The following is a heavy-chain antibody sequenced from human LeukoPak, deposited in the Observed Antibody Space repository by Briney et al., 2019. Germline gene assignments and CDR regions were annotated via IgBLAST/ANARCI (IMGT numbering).Heavy chain of an antibody. J-gene: IGHJ4*02. Sequence: ASVRVSCKASGYTFTSYAMNWVRQAPGQGLEWMGWINTNTGNPTYAQGFTGRFVFSLDTSVSTAYLQISSLKAEDTAVYYCARGRPLFSRYCTSTSCPPPFDYWGQGTLVTVSS. CDR2: INTNTGNP. D-gene: IGHD2-2*01. CDR3: ARGRPLFSRYCTSTSCPPPFDY. V-gene: IGHV7-4-1*02. CDR1: GYTFTSYA.